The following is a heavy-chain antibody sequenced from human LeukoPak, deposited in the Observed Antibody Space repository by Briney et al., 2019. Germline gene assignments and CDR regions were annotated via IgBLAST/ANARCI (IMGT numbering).Heavy chain of an antibody. CDR2: INHSGST. J-gene: IGHJ4*02. D-gene: IGHD3-16*02. CDR1: GGSFSGYY. V-gene: IGHV4-34*01. CDR3: ARHSISTARDHRLGSYRPKMGNFDY. Sequence: SETLSLTCAVYGGSFSGYYWSWIRQPPGKGLEWIGEINHSGSTNYNPSLKSRVTISVDTSKNQFSLKLSSVTAADTAVYYCARHSISTARDHRLGSYRPKMGNFDYWGQGTLVTVSS.